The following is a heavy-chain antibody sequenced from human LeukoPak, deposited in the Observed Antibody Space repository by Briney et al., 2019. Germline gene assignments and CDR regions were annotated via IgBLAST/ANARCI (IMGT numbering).Heavy chain of an antibody. D-gene: IGHD6-19*01. CDR1: GYTFTGYY. CDR2: INPNSGGT. J-gene: IGHJ4*02. Sequence: ASLKVSCKASGYTFTGYYMHWVRQAPGQGLEWMGWINPNSGGTNYAQKFQGRVTMTRDTSITTAYMELSRLRSDDTAVYYCARADGSAWPTGEFDYWGQGTLVTVSS. V-gene: IGHV1-2*02. CDR3: ARADGSAWPTGEFDY.